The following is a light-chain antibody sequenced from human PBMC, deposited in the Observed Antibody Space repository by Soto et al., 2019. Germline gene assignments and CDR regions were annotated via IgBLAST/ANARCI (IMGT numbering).Light chain of an antibody. V-gene: IGLV2-8*01. CDR2: EVT. Sequence: QSVLTQPPSASGSPGQSVTISCTGTSSDIGTYNYVSWYQQYPGKVPKLIIYEVTKRPSGVPDRFSASKSGNTASLTVSGLQAEDEADYSCSSYAGSDNLVVFGGGTKLTVL. CDR1: SSDIGTYNY. J-gene: IGLJ3*02. CDR3: SSYAGSDNLVV.